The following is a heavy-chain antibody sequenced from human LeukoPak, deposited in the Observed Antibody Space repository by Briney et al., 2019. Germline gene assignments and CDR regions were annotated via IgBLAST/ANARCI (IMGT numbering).Heavy chain of an antibody. D-gene: IGHD3-22*01. J-gene: IGHJ6*02. CDR2: INHSGST. V-gene: IGHV4-34*01. Sequence: SETLSLNCAVYGGSFSGYYWSWIRQPPGKGLEWIGEINHSGSTNYNPSLKSRVTISVDPSKNQFSLKLSSVTAADTAVYYCARGVVVITLRYYYYGMDVWGQGTTVTVSS. CDR1: GGSFSGYY. CDR3: ARGVVVITLRYYYYGMDV.